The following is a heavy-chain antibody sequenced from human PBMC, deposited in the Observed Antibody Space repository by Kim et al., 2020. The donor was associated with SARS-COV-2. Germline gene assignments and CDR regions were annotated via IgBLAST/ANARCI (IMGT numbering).Heavy chain of an antibody. J-gene: IGHJ4*02. V-gene: IGHV3-74*01. CDR2: INSDGSST. Sequence: GGSLRLSCAASGFTFSSYWMHWVRQAPGKGLVWVSRINSDGSSTSYADSVKGRFTISRDNAKNTLYLQMNSLRAEDTAVYYCAREKVLQSPHFDYWDQGTLVTVSS. CDR1: GFTFSSYW. D-gene: IGHD4-4*01. CDR3: AREKVLQSPHFDY.